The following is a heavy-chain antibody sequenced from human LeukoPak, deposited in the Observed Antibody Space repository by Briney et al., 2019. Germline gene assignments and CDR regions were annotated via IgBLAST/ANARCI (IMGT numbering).Heavy chain of an antibody. Sequence: ASVKVSCKASGCTFTSFGISWVRQAPGQGLEWMGWSSAYTGNTNYAQNLQGRVTMTTDTSTSTAYMELRSLRSDDTAVYYCAREGCSTTSCYLRAFDIWGQGTMVTVSS. CDR3: AREGCSTTSCYLRAFDI. CDR2: SSAYTGNT. J-gene: IGHJ3*02. V-gene: IGHV1-18*04. CDR1: GCTFTSFG. D-gene: IGHD2-2*01.